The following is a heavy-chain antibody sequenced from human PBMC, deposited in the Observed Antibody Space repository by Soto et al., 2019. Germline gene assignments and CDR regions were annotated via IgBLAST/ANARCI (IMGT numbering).Heavy chain of an antibody. V-gene: IGHV3-33*01. CDR2: IWYDGSNK. Sequence: QVQLVESGGGVVQPGRSLRLSCAASGFTFSSYGMHWVRQAPGKGLEWVAVIWYDGSNKYYADSVKGRFTISRDNSKNTLYLQMNSLRAEDTAVYYCALGEQPLADYCCYGMDVWGQGTTVTVSS. CDR3: ALGEQPLADYCCYGMDV. D-gene: IGHD6-13*01. J-gene: IGHJ6*02. CDR1: GFTFSSYG.